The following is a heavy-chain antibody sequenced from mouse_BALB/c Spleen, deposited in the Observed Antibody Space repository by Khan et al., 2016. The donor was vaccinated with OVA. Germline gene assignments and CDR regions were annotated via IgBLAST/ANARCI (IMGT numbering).Heavy chain of an antibody. J-gene: IGHJ3*01. D-gene: IGHD2-14*01. V-gene: IGHV5-4*02. Sequence: EVELVESGGGLVKPGGSLKLSCAASGFTFSDYYMYWVRQTPEKRLEWVATISDGGSYTYYSDSVKGRFTISRDNAKNNLYLQMSRLKSEDTAMYYCARGGYGTFAYWGQGTLVTVSA. CDR1: GFTFSDYY. CDR3: ARGGYGTFAY. CDR2: ISDGGSYT.